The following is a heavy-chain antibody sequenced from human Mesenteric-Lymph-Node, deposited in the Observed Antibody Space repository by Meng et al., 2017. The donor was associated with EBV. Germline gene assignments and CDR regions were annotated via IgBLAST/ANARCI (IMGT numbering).Heavy chain of an antibody. V-gene: IGHV3-53*01. J-gene: IGHJ4*02. D-gene: IGHD3-10*01. CDR1: GITVSSNF. Sequence: EVRLVESGGGLSQPGGSLGLSWAASGITVSSNFMSWVRQAPGKGLEWVSIIYTGDTAYYADSVKGRFTISRDNSKNTLYLQMNSLGAEDTAVYYCARDPTYGSGTHFDYWGQGTLVTVSS. CDR2: IYTGDTA. CDR3: ARDPTYGSGTHFDY.